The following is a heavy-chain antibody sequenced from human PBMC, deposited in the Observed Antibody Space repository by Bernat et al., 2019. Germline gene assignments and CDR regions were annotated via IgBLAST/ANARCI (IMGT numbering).Heavy chain of an antibody. J-gene: IGHJ4*02. CDR1: GFTFSSYS. V-gene: IGHV3-48*02. Sequence: EVQLVESGGGLVQPGGSLRLSCAASGFTFSSYSMNWVRQAPGKGLEWVSYISSSSSTIYYADSVKGRFTISRDNAKNSLYLQMTSLRDEDTAVYYCARDDGGIAAAGPDYWGQGTLVTVSS. D-gene: IGHD6-13*01. CDR2: ISSSSSTI. CDR3: ARDDGGIAAAGPDY.